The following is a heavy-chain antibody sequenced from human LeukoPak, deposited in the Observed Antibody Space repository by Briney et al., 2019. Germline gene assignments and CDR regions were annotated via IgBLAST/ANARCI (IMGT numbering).Heavy chain of an antibody. CDR3: ARDPDSSGWSSFEY. CDR1: GFTFSRYW. Sequence: GGSLRLSCAASGFTFSRYWMHWVRQAPGKGRVWVSRINSDGRSTNYADSVKGRFTISRDNAKNTLYLQMNSLRAEDTAVYYCARDPDSSGWSSFEYWGQGTLVTVSS. V-gene: IGHV3-74*01. D-gene: IGHD6-19*01. CDR2: INSDGRST. J-gene: IGHJ4*02.